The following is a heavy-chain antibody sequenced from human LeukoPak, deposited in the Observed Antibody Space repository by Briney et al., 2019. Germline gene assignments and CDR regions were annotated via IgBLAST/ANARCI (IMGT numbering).Heavy chain of an antibody. J-gene: IGHJ4*02. CDR1: GYTFTSYG. CDR2: INPNSGGT. CDR3: ARGVPPDYDILTGYYIDY. V-gene: IGHV1-2*02. Sequence: ASVKVSCKASGYTFTSYGLSWVRQAPGQGLEWMGWINPNSGGTNYAQKFQGRVTMTRDTSISTAYMELSRLRSDDTAVYYCARGVPPDYDILTGYYIDYWGQGTLVTVSS. D-gene: IGHD3-9*01.